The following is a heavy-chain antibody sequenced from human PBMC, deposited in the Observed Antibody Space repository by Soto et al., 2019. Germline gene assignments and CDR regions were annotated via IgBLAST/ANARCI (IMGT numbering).Heavy chain of an antibody. D-gene: IGHD5-18*01. J-gene: IGHJ4*02. CDR3: GRGVSDSPMAPGY. V-gene: IGHV3-74*01. Sequence: EVQVVESGGGLVQPGGSLRLSCAASGFTFSRYWMHWVRQAPGKGLVWVSRINPDGSDTDYVDSVKGRFTISRDNAKNTVYLQMNSLRAEDTAVFYCGRGVSDSPMAPGYWGQGTLVTVSS. CDR2: INPDGSDT. CDR1: GFTFSRYW.